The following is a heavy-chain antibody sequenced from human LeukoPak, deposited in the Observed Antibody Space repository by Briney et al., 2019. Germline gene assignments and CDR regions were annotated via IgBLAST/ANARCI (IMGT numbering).Heavy chain of an antibody. CDR2: VSNSGNT. V-gene: IGHV4-59*08. Sequence: PSQTLSLTFTVSGGSISSYYWSWIRQPPGKGLEWIGHVSNSGNTKYNPSLKSRVTISIDTSKKHFSLNLSSVSAADTAVYYCASRAFYDSSGLDFWGQGILVTVSS. CDR3: ASRAFYDSSGLDF. J-gene: IGHJ4*02. D-gene: IGHD3-22*01. CDR1: GGSISSYY.